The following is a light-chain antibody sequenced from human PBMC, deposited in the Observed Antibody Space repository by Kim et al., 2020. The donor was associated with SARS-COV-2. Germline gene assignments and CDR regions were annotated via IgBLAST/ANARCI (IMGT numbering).Light chain of an antibody. CDR3: QQYKDWYT. CDR2: DAS. Sequence: LSVSPAASATLSVRASQSVSSNLAWYQQKPGQGPRVLIYDASTRVRGIPARFSGSGSGTEFTLTIDSLQSEDFAIYYCQQYKDWYTFGQGTKLEI. J-gene: IGKJ2*01. CDR1: QSVSSN. V-gene: IGKV3-15*01.